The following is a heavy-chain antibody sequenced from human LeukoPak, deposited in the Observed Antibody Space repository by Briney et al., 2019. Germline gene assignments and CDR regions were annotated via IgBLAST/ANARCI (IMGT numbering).Heavy chain of an antibody. V-gene: IGHV3-7*03. CDR1: GFTFSSYG. CDR3: VRAMDV. CDR2: IKQDASEI. Sequence: GGSLRLSCAASGFTFSSYGMHWVRQAPGKGLEWVANIKQDASEIYYVDSVKGRFTISRDNAKNSLYLQMNNLRAEDSAVYYCVRAMDVWGQGTTVTVSS. J-gene: IGHJ6*02.